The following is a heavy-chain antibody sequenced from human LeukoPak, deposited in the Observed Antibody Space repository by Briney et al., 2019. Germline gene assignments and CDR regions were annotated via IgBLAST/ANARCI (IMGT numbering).Heavy chain of an antibody. Sequence: SETLSLTCAVYGGSFSGYYWSWLRQPPGKGLEWIREINNSGSTNYNPSLKSRVTISVDTSKNQFSLKLASVASADRAVYYCAGGRGYNSFDYWGQGTLVTVSS. D-gene: IGHD3-16*02. CDR2: INNSGST. CDR1: GGSFSGYY. CDR3: AGGRGYNSFDY. V-gene: IGHV4-34*01. J-gene: IGHJ4*02.